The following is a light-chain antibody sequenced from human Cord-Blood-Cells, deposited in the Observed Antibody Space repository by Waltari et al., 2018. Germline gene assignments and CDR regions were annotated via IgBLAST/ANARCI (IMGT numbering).Light chain of an antibody. CDR3: SSYTSSSTLV. Sequence: QSALTQPASVSGSPGQSITISCTGTSSDVGGSTYVSWYQQHPAKAPKLMLYDVSNRHAGVSNRFSGSKSGNTASLTISGLQAEDEAEYYCSSYTSSSTLVFGTGTKVTVL. CDR1: SSDVGGSTY. J-gene: IGLJ1*01. CDR2: DVS. V-gene: IGLV2-14*01.